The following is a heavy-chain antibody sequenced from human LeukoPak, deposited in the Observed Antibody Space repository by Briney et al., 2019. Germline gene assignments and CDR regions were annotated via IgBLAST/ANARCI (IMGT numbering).Heavy chain of an antibody. V-gene: IGHV4-59*01. CDR2: IYYSGST. Sequence: PSETLSLTCTFSGDSINNYYWSWIRRPPGKGLEWVGYIYYSGSTSYNPSLKSRVTISVDTSKNQFSLKLSSVTAADTAVYYCARERGGDYSDAFDVWGQGTMVTVSS. J-gene: IGHJ3*01. CDR3: ARERGGDYSDAFDV. CDR1: GDSINNYY. D-gene: IGHD4-11*01.